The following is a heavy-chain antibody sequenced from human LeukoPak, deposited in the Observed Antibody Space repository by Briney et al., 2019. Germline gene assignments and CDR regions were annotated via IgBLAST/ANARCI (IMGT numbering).Heavy chain of an antibody. J-gene: IGHJ6*02. D-gene: IGHD7-27*01. CDR3: ARDKSGQILSNYYYGMDV. V-gene: IGHV4-30-4*01. CDR2: IYNSGSS. Sequence: SETLSLTCTVSGGSISSGAYYWSWIRQPPGMGLEWVGYIYNSGSSYYNPSLKSRLTISVNTSKNQFSLKLSSVTAADTAVYYCARDKSGQILSNYYYGMDVWGPGTTVTVSS. CDR1: GGSISSGAYY.